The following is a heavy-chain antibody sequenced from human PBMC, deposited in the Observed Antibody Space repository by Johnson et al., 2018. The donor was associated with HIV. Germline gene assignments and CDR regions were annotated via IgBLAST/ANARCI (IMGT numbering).Heavy chain of an antibody. CDR2: ISYDGSYK. CDR1: GFTFSSYA. CDR3: ARPSVMTTLTTTPWAFNI. D-gene: IGHD4-17*01. V-gene: IGHV3-30*04. Sequence: QVQLVESGGGVVQPGRSLRLSCAASGFTFSSYAMHWVRQAPGKGLEWVAIISYDGSYKFYADTVTGRFTVSRDNSKNTLYLQMNSRRAEDTAVYYCARPSVMTTLTTTPWAFNIWGQGTMVTVSS. J-gene: IGHJ3*02.